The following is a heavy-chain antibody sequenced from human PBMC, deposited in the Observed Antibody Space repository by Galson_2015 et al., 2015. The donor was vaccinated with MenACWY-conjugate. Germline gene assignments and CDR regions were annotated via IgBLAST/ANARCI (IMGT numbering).Heavy chain of an antibody. CDR3: AKSDNSGWYVGFDY. Sequence: SLRLSCAASGFTFSNYAMSWVRQAPGKGLEWVSAISASGDNTYYADSVKGRFTISRDNSKNTFHLQMTNLRGEDTALYYCAKSDNSGWYVGFDYWGQGTLVTVSS. CDR1: GFTFSNYA. J-gene: IGHJ4*02. CDR2: ISASGDNT. V-gene: IGHV3-23*01. D-gene: IGHD6-19*01.